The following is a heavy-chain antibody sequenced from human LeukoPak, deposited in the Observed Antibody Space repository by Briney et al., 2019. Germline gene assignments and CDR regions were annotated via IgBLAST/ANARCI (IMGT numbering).Heavy chain of an antibody. V-gene: IGHV4-39*01. Sequence: SETLSLTCTVSGGPISSSSYNWGWIRQPPGKGLEWIGNIYYTGRTYYNPSLKSRVTIFVDTSKNQFSLKLSSVTAADTAVYFCARHSRGVTSAYYFWIDPWGQGTLVIVSS. CDR3: ARHSRGVTSAYYFWIDP. CDR1: GGPISSSSYN. CDR2: IYYTGRT. D-gene: IGHD2/OR15-2a*01. J-gene: IGHJ5*02.